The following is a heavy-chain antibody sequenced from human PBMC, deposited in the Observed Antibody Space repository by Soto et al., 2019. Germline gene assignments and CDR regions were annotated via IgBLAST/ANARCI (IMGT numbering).Heavy chain of an antibody. CDR3: AKEGSDSSGWSQVDY. CDR1: GFTFSSYA. J-gene: IGHJ4*02. V-gene: IGHV3-23*01. Sequence: EVQLLESGGGLVQPGGSLRLSCAASGFTFSSYAMSWVRQAPGKWLEWVSAISGSGGSTYYADSVKCRFTISRDNSKNTLYLQMNSLRAEDTAVYYCAKEGSDSSGWSQVDYWGQGTLVTVSS. D-gene: IGHD6-19*01. CDR2: ISGSGGST.